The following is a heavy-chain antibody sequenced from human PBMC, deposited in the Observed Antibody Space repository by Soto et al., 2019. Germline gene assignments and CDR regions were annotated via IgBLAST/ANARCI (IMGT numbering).Heavy chain of an antibody. Sequence: PGASLKISCEGSGYNFPYFWITWGREMPGKGLEWMGTIDPSDSYTDYSPSFQGHVSLSADKSSSTAYLQWSSLKASDTAMYYCARHQNLAERLSALDHWGQGTPVTVSS. J-gene: IGHJ5*02. CDR1: GYNFPYFW. CDR3: ARHQNLAERLSALDH. D-gene: IGHD1-1*01. CDR2: IDPSDSYT. V-gene: IGHV5-10-1*01.